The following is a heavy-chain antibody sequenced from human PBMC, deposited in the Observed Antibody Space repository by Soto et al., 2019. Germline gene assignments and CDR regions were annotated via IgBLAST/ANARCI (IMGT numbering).Heavy chain of an antibody. CDR2: IYYSAST. CDR1: GGSISSYY. D-gene: IGHD2-2*01. V-gene: IGHV4-59*08. J-gene: IGHJ5*02. Sequence: PSDTLSLTCTVSGGSISSYYWSWIRQPPGKGLEWIGYIYYSASTNYSPSLKSRVTISVDTSKNQFSLNLSSVTAADTAVYYCARVPDRWGQGTLVTVSS. CDR3: ARVPDR.